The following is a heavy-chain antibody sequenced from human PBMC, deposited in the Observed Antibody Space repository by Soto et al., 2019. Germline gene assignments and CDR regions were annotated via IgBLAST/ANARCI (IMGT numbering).Heavy chain of an antibody. D-gene: IGHD1-26*01. CDR2: ISAYNGNT. V-gene: IGHV1-18*01. Sequence: QVQLVQSGAEVKKPGASVKVSCKASGYTFSIYGISWVRQAPGQGLEWMGWISAYNGNTKYAQKLQGRVTVTTDTSTSRAYMELRSLRSDDTAVYYCARDLSGGTDPWCFDLWGRGTLVTVSS. CDR3: ARDLSGGTDPWCFDL. J-gene: IGHJ2*01. CDR1: GYTFSIYG.